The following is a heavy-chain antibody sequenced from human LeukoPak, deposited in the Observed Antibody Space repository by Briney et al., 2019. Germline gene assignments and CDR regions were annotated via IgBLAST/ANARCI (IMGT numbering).Heavy chain of an antibody. J-gene: IGHJ6*02. D-gene: IGHD2-2*01. CDR3: ARHLEPPAVYGMDV. Sequence: PSETLSLTCTVSGGSISSYYWSWIRQPPGKGLEWIGYIYYSGSTNYNPSLKSRVTISVDTSKNQFSLKLSSVTAADTAVYYCARHLEPPAVYGMDVWGQGTTVTVSS. V-gene: IGHV4-59*08. CDR2: IYYSGST. CDR1: GGSISSYY.